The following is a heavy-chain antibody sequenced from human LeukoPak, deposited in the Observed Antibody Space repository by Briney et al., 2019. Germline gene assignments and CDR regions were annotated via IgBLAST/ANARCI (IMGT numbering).Heavy chain of an antibody. CDR2: ISGSGGST. Sequence: GGSLRLSCAAPGFTFSSYAMSWVRQAPGKGLEWVSAISGSGGSTYYADSVKGRFTISRDNSKNTLYLQMNSLRAEDTAVYYCAKAPGYCSSTSCLNWFDPWGQGTLVTVSS. CDR1: GFTFSSYA. D-gene: IGHD2-2*01. J-gene: IGHJ5*02. V-gene: IGHV3-23*01. CDR3: AKAPGYCSSTSCLNWFDP.